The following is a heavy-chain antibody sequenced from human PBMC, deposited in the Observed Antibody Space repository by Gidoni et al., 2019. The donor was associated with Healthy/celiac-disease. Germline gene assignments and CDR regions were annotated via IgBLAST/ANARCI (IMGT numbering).Heavy chain of an antibody. CDR1: GFTFSSYW. D-gene: IGHD6-6*01. CDR3: ARGGLRSRIAARPNYYYYYMDV. CDR2: IKQDGSVK. V-gene: IGHV3-7*03. Sequence: EVQLVESGGGLVQPGGSLRLSGTASGFTFSSYWMSWVRQAPGKGLEWVANIKQDGSVKYYVDSVKGRFTISRDNAKNSLYLQMNSLRAEDTAVYYCARGGLRSRIAARPNYYYYYMDVWGKGTTVTVSS. J-gene: IGHJ6*03.